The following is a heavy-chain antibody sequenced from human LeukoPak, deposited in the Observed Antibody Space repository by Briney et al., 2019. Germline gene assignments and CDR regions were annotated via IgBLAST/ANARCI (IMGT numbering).Heavy chain of an antibody. CDR3: ASTGIAVAGIGSYYFDY. J-gene: IGHJ4*02. CDR1: GFTFSSYR. D-gene: IGHD6-19*01. CDR2: IKQDGSEK. V-gene: IGHV3-7*01. Sequence: PGGSLRLSCAASGFTFSSYRMSWVRQAPGKGLEWVANIKQDGSEKYYVDSVEGRFTISRDNAKNSLYLQMNSLRAEDTAVYYCASTGIAVAGIGSYYFDYWGQGTLVTVSS.